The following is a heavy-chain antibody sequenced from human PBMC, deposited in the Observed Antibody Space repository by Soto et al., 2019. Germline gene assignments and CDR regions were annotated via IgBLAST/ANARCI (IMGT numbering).Heavy chain of an antibody. J-gene: IGHJ5*01. CDR3: ARLRIAGAGRGWFWFEL. V-gene: IGHV3-53*02. D-gene: IGHD6-13*01. CDR2: IYSGGST. Sequence: EVQLVETGGGLIQPGGSLRLSCAASGFTVSSNYMSWVRQAAGKGLEWASVIYSGGSTYYADSVKGRFTISRDNSKNTLDLQMNSLRAEDTAVYYCARLRIAGAGRGWFWFELWGQGTLVTVSS. CDR1: GFTVSSNY.